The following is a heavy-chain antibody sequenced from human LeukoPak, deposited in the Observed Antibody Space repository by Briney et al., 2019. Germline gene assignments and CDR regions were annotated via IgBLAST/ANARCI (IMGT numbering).Heavy chain of an antibody. CDR3: ARSMTYRSTWYTDY. D-gene: IGHD6-13*01. CDR2: IYHSGST. CDR1: GYSISSGYY. V-gene: IGHV4-38-2*02. Sequence: PSETLSLTCTVSGYSISSGYYWGWIRQPPGKGLEWIGSIYHSGSTYYNPSLKSRVTISVDTSKNQFSLKLSSVTAADTAVYYCARSMTYRSTWYTDYWGQGTLVTVSS. J-gene: IGHJ4*02.